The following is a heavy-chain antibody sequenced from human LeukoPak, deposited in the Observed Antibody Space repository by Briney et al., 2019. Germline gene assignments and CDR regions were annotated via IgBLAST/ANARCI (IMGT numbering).Heavy chain of an antibody. Sequence: GESLKISCKGSGYSFTSYWIGWVRQMPGKGLEWMGIIYPGDSDTRYSPSFQGQVTISADKSISTAYLQWSSLKASDTATYYCATHLPPQSDFWSGYSRWGQGTLVTVSS. J-gene: IGHJ4*02. CDR1: GYSFTSYW. CDR3: ATHLPPQSDFWSGYSR. D-gene: IGHD3-3*01. V-gene: IGHV5-51*01. CDR2: IYPGDSDT.